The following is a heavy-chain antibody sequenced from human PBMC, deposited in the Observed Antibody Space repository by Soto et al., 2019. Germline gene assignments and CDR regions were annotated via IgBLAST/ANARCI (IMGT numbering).Heavy chain of an antibody. CDR2: IYYSGST. D-gene: IGHD2-15*01. CDR3: ARAKGGVGAATSWFDP. V-gene: IGHV4-61*01. J-gene: IGHJ5*02. CDR1: GGSVSSGSYY. Sequence: PSESLALTCSLSGGSVSSGSYYWSWVLQPPGKGLEWIGYIYYSGSTNYNRSLKSRVTISVDTSKNQFSLKLSSVTAAETAVYYCARAKGGVGAATSWFDPWGQGTLVTVSS.